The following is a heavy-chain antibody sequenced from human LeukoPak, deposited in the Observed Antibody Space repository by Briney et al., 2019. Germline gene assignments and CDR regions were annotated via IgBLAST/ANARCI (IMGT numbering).Heavy chain of an antibody. V-gene: IGHV3-30*18. Sequence: GGSLRLSCAASGFTFSSYGMHWVRQAPGKGLEWVAVISYDGSNKYYADSVKGRFTISRDNSKNTLYLQMNSPRAEDTAVYYCAKVVAAAGPFKIEYFQHWGQGTLVTVSS. D-gene: IGHD6-13*01. CDR1: GFTFSSYG. CDR2: ISYDGSNK. CDR3: AKVVAAAGPFKIEYFQH. J-gene: IGHJ1*01.